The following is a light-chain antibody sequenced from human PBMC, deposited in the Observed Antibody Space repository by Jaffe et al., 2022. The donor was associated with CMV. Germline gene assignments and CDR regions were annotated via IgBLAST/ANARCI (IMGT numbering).Light chain of an antibody. J-gene: IGLJ3*02. CDR3: AAWDDSLNGWV. CDR1: SSNIGSNT. Sequence: QSVLTQPPSASGTPGQRVTITCSGSSSNIGSNTVSWYQQLPGPAPKLLIYGNDQRPSGVPDRFSASKSGTSASLAISGLQSEDEADYYCAAWDDSLNGWVFGGGTKLTVL. V-gene: IGLV1-44*01. CDR2: GND.